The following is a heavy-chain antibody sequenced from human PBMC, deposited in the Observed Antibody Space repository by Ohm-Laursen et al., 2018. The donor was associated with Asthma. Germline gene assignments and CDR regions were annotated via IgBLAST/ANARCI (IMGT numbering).Heavy chain of an antibody. V-gene: IGHV3-9*01. J-gene: IGHJ5*02. CDR2: ISWNSGSI. CDR3: AKDIGAYGDHGGFDP. CDR1: GFTFDDYA. Sequence: RSLRLSCAASGFTFDDYAKHWVRQAPGKGLEWVSGISWNSGSIGYADSVKGRFTISRDNAKNSLYLQMNSLRAEDTALYYCAKDIGAYGDHGGFDPWGQGTLVTVSS. D-gene: IGHD4-17*01.